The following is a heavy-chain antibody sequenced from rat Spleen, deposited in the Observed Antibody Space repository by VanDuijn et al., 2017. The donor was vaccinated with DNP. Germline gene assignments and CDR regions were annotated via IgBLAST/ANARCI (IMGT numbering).Heavy chain of an antibody. CDR2: ISTGGGNT. Sequence: EVQLVESGEGLVQPGRSLKLSCAASGFTFSDYYMAWVRQAPKKGLEWVASISTGGGNTYYRDSVKGRFTISRDNAKSTLYLQMDSLRSEDTATYYCARLLIAATLFDYWGQGVMVTVSS. J-gene: IGHJ2*01. CDR3: ARLLIAATLFDY. D-gene: IGHD1-2*01. V-gene: IGHV5-25*01. CDR1: GFTFSDYY.